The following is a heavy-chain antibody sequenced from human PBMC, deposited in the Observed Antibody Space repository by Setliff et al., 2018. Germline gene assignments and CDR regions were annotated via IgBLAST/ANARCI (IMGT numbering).Heavy chain of an antibody. CDR3: SRVRYYYDSSGWFDP. D-gene: IGHD3-22*01. V-gene: IGHV1-18*01. CDR2: ISAYNGNT. CDR1: GYTFTSYG. J-gene: IGHJ5*02. Sequence: ASVKVSCKASGYTFTSYGISWVRQAPGQGLEWMGWISAYNGNTNYAQKLQGRVTMTTDTSTSTAYMELRSLRSDDTAVYYCSRVRYYYDSSGWFDPWGQGTLVTVSS.